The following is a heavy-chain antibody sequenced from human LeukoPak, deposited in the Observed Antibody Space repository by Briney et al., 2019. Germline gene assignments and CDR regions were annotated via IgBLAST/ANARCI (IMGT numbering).Heavy chain of an antibody. CDR2: TYYRSKWYD. J-gene: IGHJ4*02. Sequence: SQTLSLTCAISGDSVSSINGAWNWIRQSPSRGLKWLGRTYYRSKWYDEYAVSMRGRITINPDTSMNQFSLHLLSVTPEDTAVYYCARDLGNTGWYTFDYWGQGTLVTVSS. D-gene: IGHD6-19*01. CDR3: ARDLGNTGWYTFDY. V-gene: IGHV6-1*01. CDR1: GDSVSSINGA.